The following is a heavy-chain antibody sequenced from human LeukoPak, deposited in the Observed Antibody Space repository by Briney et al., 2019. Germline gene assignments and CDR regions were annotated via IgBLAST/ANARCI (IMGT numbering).Heavy chain of an antibody. Sequence: GASVKVSCKASGGTFSSYAISWVRQAPGQGLEWMGGIIPIFGTANYAQKFQGRVTITADKSTSTAYMELSSLRSEDTAVYYCALYSSGWSSTYWYLDLWGRGTLVTVSS. D-gene: IGHD6-19*01. CDR1: GGTFSSYA. V-gene: IGHV1-69*06. J-gene: IGHJ2*01. CDR3: ALYSSGWSSTYWYLDL. CDR2: IIPIFGTA.